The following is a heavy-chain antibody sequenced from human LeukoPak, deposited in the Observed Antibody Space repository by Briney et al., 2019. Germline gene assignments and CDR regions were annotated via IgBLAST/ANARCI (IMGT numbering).Heavy chain of an antibody. CDR1: GFTFSDYY. CDR3: ARDGLVVPAAIDY. CDR2: ISSSGSTI. Sequence: RGSLRLSCAASGFTFSDYYMSWIRQAPGKGLEWVSYISSSGSTIYYADSVKGRFTISRDNAKNSLYLQMNSLRAEDTAVYYCARDGLVVPAAIDYWGQGTLVTVSS. V-gene: IGHV3-11*01. D-gene: IGHD2-2*01. J-gene: IGHJ4*02.